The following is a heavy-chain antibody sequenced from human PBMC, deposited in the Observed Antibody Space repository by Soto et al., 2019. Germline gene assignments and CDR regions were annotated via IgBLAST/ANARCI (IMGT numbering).Heavy chain of an antibody. V-gene: IGHV3-15*01. CDR1: GFTFSNAW. J-gene: IGHJ6*02. Sequence: GSRRLSCAASGFTFSNAWMSWVRQAPGKGLEWVGRIKSKADGGTTDYAAPVKGRFTISRDDSKNTLYLQMNSLKTEDTAVYYCTTDPRCGGSGYPDYYYYGMDGWGQGTTVTV. D-gene: IGHD2-15*01. CDR3: TTDPRCGGSGYPDYYYYGMDG. CDR2: IKSKADGGTT.